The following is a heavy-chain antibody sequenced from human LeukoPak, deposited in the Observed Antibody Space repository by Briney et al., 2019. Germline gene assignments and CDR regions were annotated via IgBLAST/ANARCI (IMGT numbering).Heavy chain of an antibody. CDR2: IYYSGST. CDR3: ARIGGSAAFDI. J-gene: IGHJ3*02. Sequence: PSETLSLTCTVSGGSISNYYWSWIRQPPGKGLEWIGYIYYSGSTNYNPSLKSRVTFSVDTSKNQFSLKVTSVSAADTAVYYCARIGGSAAFDIWGQGTMVTVSS. V-gene: IGHV4-59*01. CDR1: GGSISNYY. D-gene: IGHD5-12*01.